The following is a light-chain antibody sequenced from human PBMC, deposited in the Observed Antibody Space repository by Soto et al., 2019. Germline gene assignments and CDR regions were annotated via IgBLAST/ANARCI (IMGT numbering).Light chain of an antibody. CDR2: DAS. J-gene: IGKJ3*01. CDR3: QQYDNLPSLRLT. Sequence: DIQMTQSPSSLSASVGDRVTITCQASQDISNYLNWYQQKPGKAPKLLIYDASNLETGVPSRFSGSGSGTDFTVTISSLQPEDNATYYYQQYDNLPSLRLTFGAGTKVDIK. V-gene: IGKV1-33*01. CDR1: QDISNY.